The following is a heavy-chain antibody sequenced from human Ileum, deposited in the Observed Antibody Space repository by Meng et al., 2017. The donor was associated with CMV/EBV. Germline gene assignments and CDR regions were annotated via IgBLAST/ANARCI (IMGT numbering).Heavy chain of an antibody. D-gene: IGHD6-19*01. Sequence: GESLKISCAASGFNFRMFGMSWVRQAPGKGLEWVSVISSSGGSTYYADSVKGRFTVSRDNSKNTLYLQMKSLRAEDTAVYYCASGWYVDYWGQGTLVTVSS. J-gene: IGHJ4*02. CDR3: ASGWYVDY. CDR2: ISSSGGST. V-gene: IGHV3-23*01. CDR1: GFNFRMFG.